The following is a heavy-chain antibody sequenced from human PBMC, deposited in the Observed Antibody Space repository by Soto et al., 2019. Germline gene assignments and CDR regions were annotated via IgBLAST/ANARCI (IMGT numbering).Heavy chain of an antibody. CDR3: AKNGQPPYYYYGLDV. CDR2: ISGHNGDT. V-gene: IGHV1-18*01. D-gene: IGHD2-8*01. J-gene: IGHJ6*02. Sequence: ASVKVSCKASGYTFTRYGISWVRQAPGQGLEWMGWISGHNGDTNYAQKFQDRVSMTIDTSTGTAYMELRSLTSDDTAIYYCAKNGQPPYYYYGLDVWGQGTKVTVSS. CDR1: GYTFTRYG.